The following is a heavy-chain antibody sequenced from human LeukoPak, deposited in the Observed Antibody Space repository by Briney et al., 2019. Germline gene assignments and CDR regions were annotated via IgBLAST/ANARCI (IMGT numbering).Heavy chain of an antibody. CDR3: ARHVPGGDCYPPGGCTDAFDI. V-gene: IGHV4-4*07. CDR1: GGSISSYY. CDR2: IYTSGST. J-gene: IGHJ3*02. Sequence: PSETLSLTCTVSGGSISSYYWSWIRQPAGKGLEWIGRIYTSGSTNYNPSLKSRVTMSVDTSKNQFSLKLSSVTAADTAVYYCARHVPGGDCYPPGGCTDAFDIWGQGTMVTVSS. D-gene: IGHD2-21*02.